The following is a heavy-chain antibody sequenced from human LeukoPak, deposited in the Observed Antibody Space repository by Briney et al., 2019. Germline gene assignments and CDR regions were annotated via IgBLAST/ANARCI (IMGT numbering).Heavy chain of an antibody. V-gene: IGHV3-23*01. CDR3: ARDFGYMRTSYYYYMDV. CDR1: GFTFSSYA. Sequence: PGGSLRLSCAASGFTFSSYAMSWVRQAPGKGLEWVSAISGSGGSTYYADSVKGRFTISRDNSKNTLYLQMNSLRAEDTAVYYCARDFGYMRTSYYYYMDVWGKGTTVTVSS. J-gene: IGHJ6*03. CDR2: ISGSGGST. D-gene: IGHD5-24*01.